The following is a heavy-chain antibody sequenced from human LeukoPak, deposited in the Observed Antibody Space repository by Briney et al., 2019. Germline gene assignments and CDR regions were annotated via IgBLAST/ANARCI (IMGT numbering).Heavy chain of an antibody. CDR3: ARDKRVLTPGSTTIYTGWWFDP. D-gene: IGHD3-9*01. V-gene: IGHV1-18*01. CDR2: IGVVDGNT. CDR1: NYPLNTHG. Sequence: GSSVKVSCKASNYPLNTHGMNWVRQAPRQGLEWMGWIGVVDGNTKSAQKFQGRLTMDTDTSTNTASIERRTLTPQAPPVYYCARDKRVLTPGSTTIYTGWWFDPWGQGTLVTVTS. J-gene: IGHJ5*02.